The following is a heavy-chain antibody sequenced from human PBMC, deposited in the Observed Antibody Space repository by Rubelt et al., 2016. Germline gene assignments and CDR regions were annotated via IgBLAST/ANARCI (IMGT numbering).Heavy chain of an antibody. CDR1: GGSFSGYY. Sequence: QVQLQQWGAGLLKPSETLSLTCAVYGGSFSGYYWSWIRQPPGKGLEWIGEINHSGSTNYNPSLKSVVIISVDPSKDQFALKLSSVTAADTAVYYCANGGVAARPGWVYDYWGQGTLVTVSS. CDR2: INHSGST. CDR3: ANGGVAARPGWVYDY. V-gene: IGHV4-34*01. D-gene: IGHD6-6*01. J-gene: IGHJ4*02.